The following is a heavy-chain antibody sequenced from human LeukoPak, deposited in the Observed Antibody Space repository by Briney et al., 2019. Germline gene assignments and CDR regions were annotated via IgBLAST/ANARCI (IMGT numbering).Heavy chain of an antibody. V-gene: IGHV3-23*01. D-gene: IGHD3-22*01. CDR2: ISGSGGST. CDR1: GFTFSSYA. Sequence: PGGSLRLSCAASGFTFSSYAMSWVRQAPGKGLEWVSAISGSGGSTSYADSVKVRFTISRDNSKNTLYLQMNSLRAEDTAVYYCAKDSPGSSGYYYAPYFDYWGQGTLVTVSS. J-gene: IGHJ4*02. CDR3: AKDSPGSSGYYYAPYFDY.